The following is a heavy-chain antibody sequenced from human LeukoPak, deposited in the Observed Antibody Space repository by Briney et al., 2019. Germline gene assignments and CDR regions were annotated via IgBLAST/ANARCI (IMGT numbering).Heavy chain of an antibody. Sequence: ASVKVSCKASGYTFSDYYLPWMRQAPGQGLEWMGWIHPNSGGTTYAQRSQGRVTLTRDTSISTAYMDLSGLTSDDTAVYYCTREDYWGQGTLVTVSS. CDR1: GYTFSDYY. CDR3: TREDY. CDR2: IHPNSGGT. J-gene: IGHJ4*02. V-gene: IGHV1-2*02.